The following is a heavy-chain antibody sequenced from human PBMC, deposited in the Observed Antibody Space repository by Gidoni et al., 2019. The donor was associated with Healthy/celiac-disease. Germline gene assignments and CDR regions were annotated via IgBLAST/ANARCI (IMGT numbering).Heavy chain of an antibody. Sequence: QVQLVESGGGVVQTGRSLRLSCAASGFTFSSYAMHWVRQAPGKGLDWVAVISYDGSTKSYADSVKGRFTISRDNSKNTLYLQMNSLRAEDTAVYYCARDWGGDAFDIWGQGTMVTVSS. CDR1: GFTFSSYA. CDR2: ISYDGSTK. CDR3: ARDWGGDAFDI. D-gene: IGHD3-16*01. J-gene: IGHJ3*02. V-gene: IGHV3-30*04.